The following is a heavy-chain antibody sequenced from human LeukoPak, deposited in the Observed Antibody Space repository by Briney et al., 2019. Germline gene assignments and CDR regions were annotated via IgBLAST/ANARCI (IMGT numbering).Heavy chain of an antibody. CDR1: GFTVSSNY. CDR2: IYSGGYT. CDR3: VRDSGNWYPRGAFDI. V-gene: IGHV3-53*04. Sequence: GGSLRLSCAASGFTVSSNYMSWVRQAPGKGLEWVSVIYSGGYTNYADSVEGRFIISRQDSKNTMFLQMNSLRAEDTAVCYCVRDSGNWYPRGAFDIWGQGTMVTASS. D-gene: IGHD6-13*01. J-gene: IGHJ3*02.